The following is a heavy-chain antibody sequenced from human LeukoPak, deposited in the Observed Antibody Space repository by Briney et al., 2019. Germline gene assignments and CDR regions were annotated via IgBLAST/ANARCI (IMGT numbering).Heavy chain of an antibody. J-gene: IGHJ4*02. Sequence: PGGSLRLSCAASGFIFNSHWLSWVRQAPGKGLEWVANIREDGSEKYYVDSVKGRFTISRDNAKNSLFLQMNSLRADDTAVYYCARDSRYSRGVRDFDYWGQRTLVIVSS. CDR2: IREDGSEK. V-gene: IGHV3-7*03. CDR1: GFIFNSHW. D-gene: IGHD5-18*01. CDR3: ARDSRYSRGVRDFDY.